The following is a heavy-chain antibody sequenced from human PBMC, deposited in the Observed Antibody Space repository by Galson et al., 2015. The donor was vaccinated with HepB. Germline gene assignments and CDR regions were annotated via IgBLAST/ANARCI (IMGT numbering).Heavy chain of an antibody. J-gene: IGHJ6*02. CDR3: ARYGSGSYYSPFYYYYYGMDV. V-gene: IGHV4-34*01. CDR1: GGSFSGYY. D-gene: IGHD3-10*01. Sequence: ETLSLTCAVYGGSFSGYYWSWIRQPPGKGLEWIGEINHSGSTNYNPSLKSRVTISVDTSKNQFSLKLSSVTAADTAVYYCARYGSGSYYSPFYYYYYGMDVWGQGTTVTVSS. CDR2: INHSGST.